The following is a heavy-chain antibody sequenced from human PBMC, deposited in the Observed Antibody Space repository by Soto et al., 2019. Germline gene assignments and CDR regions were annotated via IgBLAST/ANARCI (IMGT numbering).Heavy chain of an antibody. CDR3: AKLFGAHSSSIKDY. D-gene: IGHD6-6*01. CDR2: MNSDGSTT. J-gene: IGHJ4*02. CDR1: GFTFSTYW. Sequence: PGGSLRLSCAASGFTFSTYWMHWVRQAPGKGLVWVSRMNSDGSTTNYADSVKGRFTISRDNAKNTLYLQMNSLRAEDTAVYYCAKLFGAHSSSIKDYWGQGTLGTVSS. V-gene: IGHV3-74*01.